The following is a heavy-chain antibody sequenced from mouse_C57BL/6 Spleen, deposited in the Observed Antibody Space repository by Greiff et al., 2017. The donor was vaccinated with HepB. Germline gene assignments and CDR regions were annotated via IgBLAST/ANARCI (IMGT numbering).Heavy chain of an antibody. CDR1: GYAFTNYL. J-gene: IGHJ2*01. CDR3: ARYDGYYDY. Sequence: VKLMESGAELVRPGTSVKVSCKASGYAFTNYLIEWVKQRPGQGLVWIGVINPGSGGTNYNEKFKGKATLTADKSSSTAYMQLSSLTSEDSAVYFCARYDGYYDYWGQGTTLTVSS. CDR2: INPGSGGT. V-gene: IGHV1-54*01. D-gene: IGHD2-3*01.